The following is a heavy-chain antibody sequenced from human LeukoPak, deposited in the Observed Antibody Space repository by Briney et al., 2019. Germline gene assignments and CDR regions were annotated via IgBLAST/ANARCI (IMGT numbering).Heavy chain of an antibody. CDR1: GFTFRSFG. V-gene: IGHV3-48*04. Sequence: GGSLRLSCAASGFTFRSFGMTWVRQAPGKGLEWVSGITASSGTTYYADSVKGRFTISRDNAKNSLYLQMNSLRAEDTAVYYCARAPLGYCSGGSCYDLDYWGQGTLVTVSS. J-gene: IGHJ4*02. CDR2: ITASSGTT. D-gene: IGHD2-15*01. CDR3: ARAPLGYCSGGSCYDLDY.